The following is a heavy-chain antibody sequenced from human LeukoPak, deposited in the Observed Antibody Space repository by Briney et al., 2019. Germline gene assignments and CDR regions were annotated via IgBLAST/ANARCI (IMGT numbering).Heavy chain of an antibody. D-gene: IGHD3-10*01. V-gene: IGHV4-39*01. CDR2: IYYSGST. CDR1: GGSISSSSYY. CDR3: AKTQTRVV. J-gene: IGHJ6*03. Sequence: SETLSLTCTVSGGSISSSSYYWGWIRQPPGKGLEWIGSIYYSGSTFYNPSLKSRVTISVDTSKNQFSLKLSSVTATDAAVYYCAKTQTRVVWGKGTTVTVSS.